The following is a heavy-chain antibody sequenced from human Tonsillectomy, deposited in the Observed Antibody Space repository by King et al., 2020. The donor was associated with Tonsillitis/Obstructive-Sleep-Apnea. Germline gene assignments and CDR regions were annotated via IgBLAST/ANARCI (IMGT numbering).Heavy chain of an antibody. V-gene: IGHV1-3*01. CDR1: GYTFTNYA. J-gene: IGHJ4*02. CDR2: INAGNGKT. CDR3: ARDYSSSSGHALDF. Sequence: QLVQSGAEVKKPGASMKVSCKASGYTFTNYAMHWVRQAPGQRLEWMGWINAGNGKTKYPQKFQGRLSISRDTSASTAYMELSSLRSEDTAVYYCARDYSSSSGHALDFWGQGTLVTVSS. D-gene: IGHD6-6*01.